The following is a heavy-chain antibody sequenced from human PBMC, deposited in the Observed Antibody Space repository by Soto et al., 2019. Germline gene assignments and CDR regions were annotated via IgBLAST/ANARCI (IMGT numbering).Heavy chain of an antibody. CDR1: GYTFSASA. CDR3: ARLWSEREPNFDY. D-gene: IGHD1-26*01. J-gene: IGHJ4*02. Sequence: VQLVESGGGLVQPGGSLKLSCAASGYTFSASAMHWVRQASGKGLEWVGRIRSKTNNYATVYAASVKGRFTISRDDSKNMAYLQMNSLKTEDTAVYYCARLWSEREPNFDYWGQGTLVSVS. V-gene: IGHV3-73*02. CDR2: IRSKTNNYAT.